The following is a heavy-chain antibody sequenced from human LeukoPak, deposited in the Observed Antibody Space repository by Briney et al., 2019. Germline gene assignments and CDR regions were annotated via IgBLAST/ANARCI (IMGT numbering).Heavy chain of an antibody. Sequence: PGGSLRLSCAASGFTFSSYGMHWVRQAPGKGLEWVAVISYDGSNKYYADSVKGRFTISRDNSKNTLYLQMNSLRAEDTAVNYCARVGNFLSLSYYYFDYWGQGTLVTVSS. CDR2: ISYDGSNK. CDR3: ARVGNFLSLSYYYFDY. J-gene: IGHJ4*02. V-gene: IGHV3-30*03. D-gene: IGHD1-7*01. CDR1: GFTFSSYG.